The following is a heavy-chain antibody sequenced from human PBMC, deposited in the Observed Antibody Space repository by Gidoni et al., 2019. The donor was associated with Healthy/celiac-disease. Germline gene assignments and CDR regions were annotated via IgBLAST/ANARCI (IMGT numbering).Heavy chain of an antibody. CDR3: ARDSRTPYYYYGMDV. CDR2: IYTSGST. CDR1: GGSISSGSYY. Sequence: QVQLQESGPGLVKPSQTLSLTCTVSGGSISSGSYYWSWNRQPAGKGLEWIGRIYTSGSTNYNPSLKSRVTISVDTSKNQFSLKLSSVTAADTAVYYCARDSRTPYYYYGMDVWGQGTTVTVSS. J-gene: IGHJ6*02. V-gene: IGHV4-61*02.